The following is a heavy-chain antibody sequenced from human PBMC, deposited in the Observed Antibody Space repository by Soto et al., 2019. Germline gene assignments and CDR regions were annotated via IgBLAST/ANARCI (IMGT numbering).Heavy chain of an antibody. V-gene: IGHV4-31*03. CDR3: ARVREYCSGTRCHHYYDYGMDV. D-gene: IGHD2-2*01. Sequence: QVQLQESGPGLVKPSQTLSLTCTVSGGSIGSGGYYWSWIRQHPGKGLEWIGYISYTGITYYNPSLQSRVTISVDTTKNQFSLKVTSLTAADTAVYYCARVREYCSGTRCHHYYDYGMDVWGQGTTVTVSS. CDR1: GGSIGSGGYY. CDR2: ISYTGIT. J-gene: IGHJ6*02.